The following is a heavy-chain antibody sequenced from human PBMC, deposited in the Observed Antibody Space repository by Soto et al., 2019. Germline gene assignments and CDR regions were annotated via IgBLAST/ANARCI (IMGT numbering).Heavy chain of an antibody. V-gene: IGHV3-11*01. Sequence: QVQLVESGGGLVKPGGSLRLSCAASGFTFSDYYMSWLRQAPGKGLEWVSYISSSGSTIYDADSVKVRFTISRDNAKNALCLQMNSLSAEDTAVYYCAGGGVATIRNFDYWGQGTLVTVSS. J-gene: IGHJ4*02. CDR1: GFTFSDYY. CDR2: ISSSGSTI. D-gene: IGHD5-12*01. CDR3: AGGGVATIRNFDY.